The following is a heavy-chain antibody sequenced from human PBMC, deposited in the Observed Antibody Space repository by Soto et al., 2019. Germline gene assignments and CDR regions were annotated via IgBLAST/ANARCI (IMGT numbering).Heavy chain of an antibody. Sequence: QVQLQESGPGLVKPSGTLSLTCAVSGGSISSSNWWSWVRQPPGKGLEWIGEIYHSGSTNYNPSLNSRVTISVDKSKNQFSPKLSSVTAADTAVYYCARVTGHYYYGMDVWGQGTTVTVSS. J-gene: IGHJ6*02. CDR1: GGSISSSNW. D-gene: IGHD3-16*01. V-gene: IGHV4-4*02. CDR3: ARVTGHYYYGMDV. CDR2: IYHSGST.